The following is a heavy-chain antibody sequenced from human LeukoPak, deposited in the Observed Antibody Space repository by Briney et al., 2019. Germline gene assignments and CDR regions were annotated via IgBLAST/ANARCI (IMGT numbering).Heavy chain of an antibody. V-gene: IGHV4-34*01. J-gene: IGHJ4*02. Sequence: SETLSLTCTVSGGSISSYYWSWIRQPPGKGLEWIGEINHSGSTNYNPSLKSRVTISVDTSKNQFSLKLSSVTAADTAVYYCARGSLFIAYWGQGTLVTVSS. CDR3: ARGSLFIAY. D-gene: IGHD3-16*02. CDR2: INHSGST. CDR1: GGSISSYY.